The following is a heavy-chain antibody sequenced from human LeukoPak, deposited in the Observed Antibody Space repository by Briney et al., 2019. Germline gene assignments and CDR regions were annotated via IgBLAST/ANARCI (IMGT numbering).Heavy chain of an antibody. D-gene: IGHD6-13*01. CDR1: GFSFSSYG. V-gene: IGHV3-21*01. CDR3: ARDQQQLSAFDI. Sequence: GGSLRLSCAASGFSFSSYGMNWVRQAPGKGLEWVSSMSSDSSFIYYADSVRGRFTISRDNAKNSLYLQMNSLRAEDTAVYYCARDQQQLSAFDIWGQGTMVIVSS. CDR2: MSSDSSFI. J-gene: IGHJ3*02.